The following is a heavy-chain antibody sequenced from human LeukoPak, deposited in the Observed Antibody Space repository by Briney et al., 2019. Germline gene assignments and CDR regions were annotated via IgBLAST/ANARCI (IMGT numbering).Heavy chain of an antibody. D-gene: IGHD6-19*01. CDR3: ARDRWAGAPGRDYYYMDV. V-gene: IGHV4-34*01. Sequence: SETLSLTCAVYGGSFSGYYWSWIRQPPGKGLEWIGEINHSGSTNYNPSLKSRVTISVDTSKNQLSLKLTSVTAADTAVYYCARDRWAGAPGRDYYYMDVWGKGTTVTVSS. J-gene: IGHJ6*03. CDR2: INHSGST. CDR1: GGSFSGYY.